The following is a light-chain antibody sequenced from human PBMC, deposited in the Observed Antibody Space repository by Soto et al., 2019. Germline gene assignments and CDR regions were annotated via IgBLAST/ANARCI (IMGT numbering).Light chain of an antibody. CDR2: RAS. CDR3: QQYNNWPRA. J-gene: IGKJ1*01. Sequence: EIVMTQSPATLSVSPGERATLSCRASQSVSSNLAWYQQRPGQAPRLLIYRASIRATGIPARFSGSGSGTEFTLTISSLQSXXFAVYYCQQYNNWPRAFGQGAKVEIK. CDR1: QSVSSN. V-gene: IGKV3-15*01.